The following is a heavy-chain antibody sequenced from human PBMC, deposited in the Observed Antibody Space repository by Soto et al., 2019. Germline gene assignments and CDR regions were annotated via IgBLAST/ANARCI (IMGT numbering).Heavy chain of an antibody. Sequence: WASVKVSCKASGGTFSSYAISWVRQAPGQGLEWMGGIIPIFGTANYAQKFQGRVTITADKSTSTAYMELSSLRSEDTAVYYCASRIAAAGTGFFYYYGMDVWGQGTTVTVSS. V-gene: IGHV1-69*06. CDR2: IIPIFGTA. CDR3: ASRIAAAGTGFFYYYGMDV. J-gene: IGHJ6*02. CDR1: GGTFSSYA. D-gene: IGHD6-13*01.